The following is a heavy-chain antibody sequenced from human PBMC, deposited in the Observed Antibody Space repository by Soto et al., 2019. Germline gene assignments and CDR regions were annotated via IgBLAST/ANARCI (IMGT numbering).Heavy chain of an antibody. CDR3: ARDSYSSSWYCDY. CDR1: GFNFSSYW. Sequence: GGSLRLSCAASGFNFSSYWMSWVRQAPGKGLEWVANIKQDGSEKYYVDSVKGRFTISRDNAKNSLYLQMNSLRAEDTAVYYCARDSYSSSWYCDYWGQGTLVTVSS. V-gene: IGHV3-7*01. CDR2: IKQDGSEK. D-gene: IGHD6-13*01. J-gene: IGHJ4*02.